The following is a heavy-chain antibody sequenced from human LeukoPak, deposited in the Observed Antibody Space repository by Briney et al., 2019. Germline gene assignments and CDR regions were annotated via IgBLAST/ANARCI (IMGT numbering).Heavy chain of an antibody. Sequence: PSETLSLTCTVSGGSISSSSYYWGWIRQPPGKGLEWIGSIYYSGSTYYNPSLKSRVTISVDTSKNQFSLKLSSVTAADTAVYYCARATGVGVEGTPIDYWGQGTLVTVSS. CDR2: IYYSGST. CDR3: ARATGVGVEGTPIDY. J-gene: IGHJ4*02. D-gene: IGHD1-26*01. CDR1: GGSISSSSYY. V-gene: IGHV4-39*07.